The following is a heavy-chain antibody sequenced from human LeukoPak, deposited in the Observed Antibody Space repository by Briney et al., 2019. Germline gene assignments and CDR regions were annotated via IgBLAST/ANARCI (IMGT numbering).Heavy chain of an antibody. J-gene: IGHJ4*02. Sequence: PSETLSLTCAVSGTSISSTNWWSWVRQPPGKGLEWIGEIYYSGSTNYNPSLKSRVTISVDKSKNQFSLKLSSVTAADTAVYYCTTTPTYGSGAGAFIDYWGQGTLVTVSS. CDR2: IYYSGST. D-gene: IGHD3-10*01. CDR1: GTSISSTNW. CDR3: TTTPTYGSGAGAFIDY. V-gene: IGHV4-4*02.